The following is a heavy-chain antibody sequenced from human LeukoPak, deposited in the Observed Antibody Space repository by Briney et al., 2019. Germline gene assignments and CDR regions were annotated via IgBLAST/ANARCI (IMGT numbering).Heavy chain of an antibody. CDR3: ARDRVPNYYDSRSYYGMDV. D-gene: IGHD3-22*01. CDR2: ISSSSSYI. V-gene: IGHV3-21*01. CDR1: GFTFSSYS. Sequence: GGSLRLSCAASGFTFSSYSMNWVRQAPGKGLEWVSSISSSSSYIYYADSVKGRFTISRDNAKNSLYLQMNSLRAEDTAVYYCARDRVPNYYDSRSYYGMDVWGQGTTVTVSS. J-gene: IGHJ6*02.